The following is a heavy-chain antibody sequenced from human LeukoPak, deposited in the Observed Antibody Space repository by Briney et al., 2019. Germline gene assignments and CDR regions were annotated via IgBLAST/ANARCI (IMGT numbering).Heavy chain of an antibody. CDR1: EFTLSSYW. CDR3: ARGRGPYGWFDP. D-gene: IGHD3-10*01. J-gene: IGHJ5*02. CDR2: MSSDGSTI. V-gene: IGHV3-74*01. Sequence: PGGSLRLSCAASEFTLSSYWMHWVRHTPGKGLVWVSRMSSDGSTINYADSVKGRFTISRDNAKNTLYLQMNSLRAEDTAIYYCARGRGPYGWFDPWGQGTLDTVSS.